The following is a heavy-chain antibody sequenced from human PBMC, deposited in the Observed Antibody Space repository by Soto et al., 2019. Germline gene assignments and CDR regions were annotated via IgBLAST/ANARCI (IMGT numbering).Heavy chain of an antibody. CDR1: GGSISGYY. J-gene: IGHJ6*02. Sequence: SETLSLTCTVSGGSISGYYWSWSRQPPGKGLEWIGYMYNTGSTVYNPPFKSRVTISVDTSKNQFSLKLNSVTAADTAVYYCARDLWGYCGTDCYPLDVWGQGPTVTVS. CDR3: ARDLWGYCGTDCYPLDV. V-gene: IGHV4-59*01. D-gene: IGHD2-21*02. CDR2: MYNTGST.